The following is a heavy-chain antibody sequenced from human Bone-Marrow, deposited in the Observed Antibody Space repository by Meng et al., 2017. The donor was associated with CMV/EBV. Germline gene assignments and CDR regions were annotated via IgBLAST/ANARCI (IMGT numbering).Heavy chain of an antibody. CDR1: GFTFSSYD. CDR3: ARDPVVSGDYYFAY. CDR2: IGTAGDT. Sequence: LSLTCAASGFTFSSYDMHWVRQATGKGLEWVSAIGTAGDTYYPGSVKGRFTISRENAKNSLYLQMNSLRAEDTAVYYCARDPVVSGDYYFAYWGQGKLVTVSS. J-gene: IGHJ4*02. V-gene: IGHV3-13*01. D-gene: IGHD2-15*01.